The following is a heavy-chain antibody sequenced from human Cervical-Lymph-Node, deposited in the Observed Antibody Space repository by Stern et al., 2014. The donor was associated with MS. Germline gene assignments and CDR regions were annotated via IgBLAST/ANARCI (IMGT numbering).Heavy chain of an antibody. V-gene: IGHV3-30*18. CDR2: ISYDGSNK. J-gene: IGHJ4*02. D-gene: IGHD2-2*01. CDR1: GFTFSSYG. Sequence: VQLVEFGGGVVQPGRSLRLSCAASGFTFSSYGMHWVRQAPGKGLEWVAVISYDGSNKYYADSVKGRFTISRDNSKNTLYLQMDSLRAEDTAVYYCAKESGYQLLLRFAYWGQGTLVTVSS. CDR3: AKESGYQLLLRFAY.